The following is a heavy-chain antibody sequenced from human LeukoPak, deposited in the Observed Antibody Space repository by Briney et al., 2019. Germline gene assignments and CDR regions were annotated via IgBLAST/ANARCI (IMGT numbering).Heavy chain of an antibody. Sequence: SLRVSCKPAGGTFSSYVIGWVRESPGQGLEWMGGIIPTFGTANYAQTHQRRVTLPAHESTRTAYMELSSLGSEDPAGHCCASVSGDSGSGWYPPFFDYWVRGSVVTVS. J-gene: IGHJ4*02. CDR2: IIPTFGTA. D-gene: IGHD6-19*01. CDR1: GGTFSSYV. CDR3: ASVSGDSGSGWYPPFFDY. V-gene: IGHV1-69*01.